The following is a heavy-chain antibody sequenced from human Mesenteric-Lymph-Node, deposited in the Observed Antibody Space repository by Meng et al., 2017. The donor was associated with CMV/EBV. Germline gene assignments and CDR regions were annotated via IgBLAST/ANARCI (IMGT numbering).Heavy chain of an antibody. D-gene: IGHD6-13*01. CDR3: ARDLAGAGSAFDV. J-gene: IGHJ3*01. V-gene: IGHV1-18*01. Sequence: ASVKVSCKASGFTFGNYGIAWVRQAPGRGLEWRGWIEVYSGDTSYAQNFQGTVTMTTDTSTSTAFLELRSLTSDDTAVYYCARDLAGAGSAFDVWGQGTMVTVSS. CDR1: GFTFGNYG. CDR2: IEVYSGDT.